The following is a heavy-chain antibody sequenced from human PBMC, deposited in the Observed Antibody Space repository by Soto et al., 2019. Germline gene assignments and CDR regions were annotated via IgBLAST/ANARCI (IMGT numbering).Heavy chain of an antibody. J-gene: IGHJ5*02. CDR3: ARVRGYSSSPGWFDP. Sequence: EVQLVESGGGLVQPGGSLRLSCAASGFTVSSNYMSWVRQAPGKGLEWVSVIYSGGSTYYADSVKGRFTISRDNSKNTLYLQMNSLRAEDTAVYYCARVRGYSSSPGWFDPWGQGTLVTVSS. D-gene: IGHD6-6*01. V-gene: IGHV3-66*01. CDR2: IYSGGST. CDR1: GFTVSSNY.